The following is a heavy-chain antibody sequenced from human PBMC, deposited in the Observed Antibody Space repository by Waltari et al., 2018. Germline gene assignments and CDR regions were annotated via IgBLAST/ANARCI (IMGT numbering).Heavy chain of an antibody. Sequence: EAQLVQSGGGLVQPGGSLTLSCAASGFTISRFWMTWIRQAPGQGLQGGAHIGLDGSDKYYVDSVKGRFTISSDNAEKSLLLQMSSVRVEDTALYYCVGWNDPINSWGQGTLVAVSS. D-gene: IGHD1-1*01. CDR3: VGWNDPINS. CDR2: IGLDGSDK. V-gene: IGHV3-7*01. CDR1: GFTISRFW. J-gene: IGHJ4*02.